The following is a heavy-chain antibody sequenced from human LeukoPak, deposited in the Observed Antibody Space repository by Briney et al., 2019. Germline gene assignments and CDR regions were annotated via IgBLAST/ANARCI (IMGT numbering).Heavy chain of an antibody. CDR3: ARPSTYFDN. Sequence: SETLSLTCTVSGDFISSGGYYWSWIRQHPGKGLEWIGYIYHTWTTYYNPSLKSRVSLSVDTSKNQFSLKLSSVTAADTAVYYCARPSTYFDNWGQGTLVAVSS. J-gene: IGHJ4*02. CDR2: IYHTWTT. V-gene: IGHV4-31*03. CDR1: GDFISSGGYY.